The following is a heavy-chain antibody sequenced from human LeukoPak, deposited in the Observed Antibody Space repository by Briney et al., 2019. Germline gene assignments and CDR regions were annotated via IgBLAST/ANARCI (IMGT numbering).Heavy chain of an antibody. D-gene: IGHD6-19*01. CDR3: ASRGSSGSLTS. V-gene: IGHV4-59*01. CDR1: GGSITNYY. Sequence: SETLSLTCTVSGGSITNYYWTWIRQSPGKGLEWIGYVYYIGSANYNPSLKSRVTISLNTSKNQVSLNLTSVTAADSAVYYCASRGSSGSLTSWGQGTLVTVSS. CDR2: VYYIGSA. J-gene: IGHJ4*02.